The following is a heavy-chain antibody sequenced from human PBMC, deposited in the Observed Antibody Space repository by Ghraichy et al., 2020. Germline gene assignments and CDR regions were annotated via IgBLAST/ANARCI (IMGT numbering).Heavy chain of an antibody. CDR2: IYYSGST. J-gene: IGHJ6*03. CDR1: GGSISSGGYY. V-gene: IGHV4-31*03. CDR3: ARDIRMGWGVTTSNMDV. D-gene: IGHD4-17*01. Sequence: SETLSLTCTVSGGSISSGGYYWSWIRQHPGKGLEWIGYIYYSGSTSYNTSLKSRVTISVDTSQNQFSLKLSTVTAADTAVYYCARDIRMGWGVTTSNMDVWGKGTTVTVSS.